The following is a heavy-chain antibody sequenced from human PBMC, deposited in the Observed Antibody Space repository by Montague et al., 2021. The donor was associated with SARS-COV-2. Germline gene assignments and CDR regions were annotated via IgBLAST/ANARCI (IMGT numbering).Heavy chain of an antibody. D-gene: IGHD1-26*01. CDR2: VYYSRSS. V-gene: IGHV4-59*02. Sequence: SETRSLTCTVSGDSVSHDFWTWIRQPPGKGLEWIGYVYYSRSSSXNPSLMGRVSIAVDTSKNQFSLRLSTVTAADTAIYYCVRDPAPSGSGTFYDYWGQGTLVAVSS. CDR3: VRDPAPSGSGTFYDY. CDR1: GDSVSHDF. J-gene: IGHJ4*02.